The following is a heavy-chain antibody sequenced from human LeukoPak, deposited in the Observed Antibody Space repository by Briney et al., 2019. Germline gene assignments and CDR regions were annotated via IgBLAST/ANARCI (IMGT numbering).Heavy chain of an antibody. J-gene: IGHJ5*02. CDR3: AKGDYGDYVAWFDP. V-gene: IGHV3-23*01. CDR1: GFTFSSYA. CDR2: ISGSGGST. D-gene: IGHD4-17*01. Sequence: LSGGSLRLSCAASGFTFSSYAMSWVRQAPGKGLEWVSAISGSGGSTYYADSVKGRFTISRDNSKNTLYLQMNSLRAEDTAVYCCAKGDYGDYVAWFDPWGQGTLVTVSS.